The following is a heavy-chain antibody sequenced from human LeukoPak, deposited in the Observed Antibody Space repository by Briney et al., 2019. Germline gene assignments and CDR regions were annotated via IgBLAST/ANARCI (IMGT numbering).Heavy chain of an antibody. CDR2: ISSDGNTQ. J-gene: IGHJ3*01. Sequence: GGSLRLSCAASGFTFSSYAMHWVRQAPGKGLDWAAVISSDGNTQYYADSVKGRFTISRDNVKNSLYLQMNSLRAEDTAIYYCATFRFLGTWGQGTMVTVSP. CDR3: ATFRFLGT. CDR1: GFTFSSYA. D-gene: IGHD3-3*01. V-gene: IGHV3-30-3*01.